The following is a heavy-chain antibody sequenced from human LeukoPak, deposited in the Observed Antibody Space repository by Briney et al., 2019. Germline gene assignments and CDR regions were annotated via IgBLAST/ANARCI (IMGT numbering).Heavy chain of an antibody. V-gene: IGHV3-7*01. J-gene: IGHJ4*02. Sequence: GGSLRLSCAGSGFTFSSHWMSWVRQAPGKGLEWVANIKQDGSERYYVESVKGRFTISRDNAKNSLYLQMNSLRAEDTAVYYCARDQEWGQGTLVTVSS. CDR3: ARDQE. CDR2: IKQDGSER. CDR1: GFTFSSHW.